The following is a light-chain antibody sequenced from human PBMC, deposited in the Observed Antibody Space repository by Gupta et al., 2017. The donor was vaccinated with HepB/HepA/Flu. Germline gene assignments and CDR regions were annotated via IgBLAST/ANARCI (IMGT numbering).Light chain of an antibody. J-gene: IGLJ2*01. CDR3: KSRDSGGKVV. Sequence: SSELTQDPAVSVVLVQTVRITCQGDSLRSYYASWVPQKPRQAPLLVIYNEDNRTSGIPARFSGSSAGDTASLTIIGAQAEDDEDYYCKSRDSGGKVVFGGGTRLTVL. CDR2: NED. CDR1: SLRSYY. V-gene: IGLV3-19*01.